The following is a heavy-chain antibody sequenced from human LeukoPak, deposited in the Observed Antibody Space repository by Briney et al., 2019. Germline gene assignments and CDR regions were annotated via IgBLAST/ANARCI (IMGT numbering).Heavy chain of an antibody. CDR2: ISGSGGST. J-gene: IGHJ4*02. CDR3: AKRQYDNGGYFDY. Sequence: PRGSLRLSCAASGFTFSTYAMSWVRQAPGMGLEWVSVISGSGGSTYNADSVTGRFTISRDNSENTLYLQMNNLRAEDTAVYYCAKRQYDNGGYFDYWGQGTLVTVSS. D-gene: IGHD3-22*01. CDR1: GFTFSTYA. V-gene: IGHV3-23*01.